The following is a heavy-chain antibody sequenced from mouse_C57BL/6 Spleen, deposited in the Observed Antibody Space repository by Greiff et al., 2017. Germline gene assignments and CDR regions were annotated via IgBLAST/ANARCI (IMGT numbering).Heavy chain of an antibody. CDR3: ARYYGRERAMDY. CDR1: GYAFSSYW. V-gene: IGHV1-80*01. D-gene: IGHD1-1*01. CDR2: IYPGDGDT. J-gene: IGHJ4*01. Sequence: VQLQESGAELVKPGASVKISCKASGYAFSSYWMNWVKQRPGKGLEWIGQIYPGDGDTNYNGKFKGKATLTADKSSSTAYMQLSSLTSEDSAVYFCARYYGRERAMDYWGQGTSVTVSS.